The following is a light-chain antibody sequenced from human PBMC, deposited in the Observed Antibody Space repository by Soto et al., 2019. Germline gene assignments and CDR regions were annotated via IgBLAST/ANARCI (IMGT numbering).Light chain of an antibody. Sequence: EIVLTQSPGTLSLSPGERATLSCRASQSVSSNYLAWYQQKSGQAPRLLIYGASSRATGIPYSFSGSGSGTDFTLTISKLEPEDFAVYYCQQYGNSPYAFGQGTELEI. V-gene: IGKV3-20*01. CDR1: QSVSSNY. CDR3: QQYGNSPYA. J-gene: IGKJ2*01. CDR2: GAS.